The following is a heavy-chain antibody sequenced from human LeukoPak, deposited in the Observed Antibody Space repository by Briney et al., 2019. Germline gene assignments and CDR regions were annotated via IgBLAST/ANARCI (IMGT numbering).Heavy chain of an antibody. CDR3: ARDVPHNWFDT. V-gene: IGHV3-74*01. J-gene: IGHJ5*02. CDR2: INSDGGGS. Sequence: GGSLRLSCAASGLTFGNNWMHWVRHGPGKGLVWISRINSDGGGSIYADSVKGRFTVSRDNAKNTLYLQMNSLRAEDTAVYYCARDVPHNWFDTWGQGTLVTVSS. CDR1: GLTFGNNW.